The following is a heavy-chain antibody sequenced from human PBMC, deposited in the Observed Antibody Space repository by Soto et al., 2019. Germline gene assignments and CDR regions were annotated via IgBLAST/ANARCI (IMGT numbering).Heavy chain of an antibody. J-gene: IGHJ4*02. D-gene: IGHD2-2*01. V-gene: IGHV3-23*01. CDR1: GFTFRDYA. CDR3: AKHSRETTTCCGED. Sequence: GGSLRLSCAASGFTFRDYAMSWVRQAPGRGLEWVSGVSNSGSSTYYADSVKGWFTISRDNSKNTLYLQMNSLRAEDTAVYYCAKHSRETTTCCGEDWGQGTRVTVSS. CDR2: VSNSGSST.